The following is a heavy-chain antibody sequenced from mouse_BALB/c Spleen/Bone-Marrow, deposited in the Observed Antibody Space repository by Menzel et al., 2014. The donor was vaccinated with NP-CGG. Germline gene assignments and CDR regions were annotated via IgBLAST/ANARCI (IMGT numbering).Heavy chain of an antibody. CDR1: GFNIKDTY. D-gene: IGHD4-1*01. CDR2: IDPANGNT. J-gene: IGHJ1*01. Sequence: EVKLVESGAELVKPGASVKLSCTASGFNIKDTYMHWVKQRPEQGLEWIGRIDPANGNTKYDPKFQGKATITADTSSNTAYRQLSSLTSEDTAVYYCARWGKLGRGYFDVWGAGTTVTVSS. V-gene: IGHV14-3*02. CDR3: ARWGKLGRGYFDV.